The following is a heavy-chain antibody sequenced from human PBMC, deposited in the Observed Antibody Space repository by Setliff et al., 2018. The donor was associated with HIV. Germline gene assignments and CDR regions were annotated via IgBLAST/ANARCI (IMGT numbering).Heavy chain of an antibody. V-gene: IGHV4-61*09. CDR2: VYTTGGT. CDR1: GGSISSGIYY. CDR3: ARAPTGVTNAFDI. D-gene: IGHD2-8*02. J-gene: IGHJ3*02. Sequence: SETLSLTCTVSGGSISSGIYYWIWIRQPAGKGLEWIGHVYTTGGTNYNPSLEGRLTISVDTSRNQFSLRLSSVTAADTAVYYCARAPTGVTNAFDIWGQGTMVTVSS.